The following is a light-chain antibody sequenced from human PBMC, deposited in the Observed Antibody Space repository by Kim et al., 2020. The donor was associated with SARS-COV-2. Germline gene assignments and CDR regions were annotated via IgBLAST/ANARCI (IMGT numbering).Light chain of an antibody. CDR1: NLRSYY. V-gene: IGLV3-19*01. J-gene: IGLJ3*02. CDR3: NSRDSSGNHWV. CDR2: GKN. Sequence: SSELTQDPAVSVALGQTVRITCQGDNLRSYYASWYQQKPGQAPVLVIYGKNNRPSGIPDRFSGSSSGNTASLTITGAQAEDEADYYCNSRDSSGNHWVFGGGTQLTFL.